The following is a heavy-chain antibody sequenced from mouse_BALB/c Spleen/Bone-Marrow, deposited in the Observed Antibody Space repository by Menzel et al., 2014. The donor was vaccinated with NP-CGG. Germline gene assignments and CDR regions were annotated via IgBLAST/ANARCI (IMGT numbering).Heavy chain of an antibody. CDR1: GFSLTNYG. D-gene: IGHD1-2*01. CDR2: IWAGGST. Sequence: VQLVESGPGLVAPSQSLSITCTVSGFSLTNYGLHWVRQPPGKGLEWLGVIWAGGSTNYNSALMSRLSISKDNSKSXVFLKMHSLQTDDTAMYYCARDRNSLLRLRYFDFWGQGTTLTVSS. CDR3: ARDRNSLLRLRYFDF. J-gene: IGHJ2*01. V-gene: IGHV2-9*02.